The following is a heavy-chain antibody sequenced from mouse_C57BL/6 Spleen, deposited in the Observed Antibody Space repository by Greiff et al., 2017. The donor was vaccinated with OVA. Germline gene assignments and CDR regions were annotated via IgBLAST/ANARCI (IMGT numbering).Heavy chain of an antibody. Sequence: VQLQQPGAELVKPGASVKLSCKASGFTFTSYWMHWVKQRPGQGLEWIGMIHPNSGSTNYNEKFKSKATLTVDKSSSTAYMQLSSLTSEDSAVYYCARGYDYDGPYFANWGQGTTLTVSS. V-gene: IGHV1-64*01. CDR3: ARGYDYDGPYFAN. CDR1: GFTFTSYW. D-gene: IGHD2-4*01. CDR2: IHPNSGST. J-gene: IGHJ2*01.